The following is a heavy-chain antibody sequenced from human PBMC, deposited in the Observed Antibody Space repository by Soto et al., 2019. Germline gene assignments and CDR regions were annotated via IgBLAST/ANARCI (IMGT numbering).Heavy chain of an antibody. CDR3: ARSVGVTTLSYLDY. CDR2: IIPMFGTA. J-gene: IGHJ4*02. Sequence: ASVKVSCKASGGTFMKYGISWVRQAPGQGLEWLGGIIPMFGTATSTQNFQGRLTITADESTSTAYMELRSLTSEDTAVYFCARSVGVTTLSYLDYWGQGTQVTVSS. D-gene: IGHD1-26*01. V-gene: IGHV1-69*13. CDR1: GGTFMKYG.